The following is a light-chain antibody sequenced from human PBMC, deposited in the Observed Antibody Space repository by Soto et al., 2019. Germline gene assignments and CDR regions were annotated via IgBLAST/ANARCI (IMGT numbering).Light chain of an antibody. Sequence: DIQMTQSPSTLSASVGDRVTITCRASQSISSWLAWYQQKPGKAPNLRIYDVSSLESGVSSRFSGSGSGTEFTLTISSLQPDDFATYYCQQYNSYSLFGGGTKV. CDR2: DVS. V-gene: IGKV1-5*01. CDR1: QSISSW. J-gene: IGKJ4*01. CDR3: QQYNSYSL.